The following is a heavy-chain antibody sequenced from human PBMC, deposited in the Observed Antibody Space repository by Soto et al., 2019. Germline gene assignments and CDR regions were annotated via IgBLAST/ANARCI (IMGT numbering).Heavy chain of an antibody. D-gene: IGHD2-15*01. CDR3: ARDNVYCSDTSCPDFDY. Sequence: ASVKVSCKASGYTFTSYGISWVRQAPGQGLEWMGWISAYNGNTNYAQKLQGRVTMTTDTSTSTAYMELSSLRSEDTAVYYCARDNVYCSDTSCPDFDYWGQGTLVTVSS. V-gene: IGHV1-18*01. CDR2: ISAYNGNT. J-gene: IGHJ4*02. CDR1: GYTFTSYG.